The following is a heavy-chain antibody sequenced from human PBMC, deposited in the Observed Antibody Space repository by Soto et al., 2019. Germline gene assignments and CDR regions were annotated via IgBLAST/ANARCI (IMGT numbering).Heavy chain of an antibody. CDR3: AKGVAVGFHFGSSTDRGFDP. CDR2: ISGSGGTT. D-gene: IGHD6-6*01. J-gene: IGHJ5*02. V-gene: IGHV3-23*01. Sequence: GGSLRLSCAASGFMFSNYAMSWVRQAPGKGLEWVSIISGSGGTTYHADSVTDRFTISRDNSKNTLFLQMNSLRAEDTAVYYCAKGVAVGFHFGSSTDRGFDPWGQGTLVTVSS. CDR1: GFMFSNYA.